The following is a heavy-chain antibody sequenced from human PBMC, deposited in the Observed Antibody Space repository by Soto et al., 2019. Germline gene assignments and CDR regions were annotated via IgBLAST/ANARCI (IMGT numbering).Heavy chain of an antibody. Sequence: GGSLRLSCAASGFTFSSSSMNWVRQAPGKGLEWVSYISSSSSTIYYADSVKGRFTISRDNAKNSLYLQMNSLRDEDTAVYYCARERVPAAKRGYYYGMDVWGQGTTVTVSS. CDR1: GFTFSSSS. V-gene: IGHV3-48*02. D-gene: IGHD2-2*01. CDR3: ARERVPAAKRGYYYGMDV. CDR2: ISSSSSTI. J-gene: IGHJ6*02.